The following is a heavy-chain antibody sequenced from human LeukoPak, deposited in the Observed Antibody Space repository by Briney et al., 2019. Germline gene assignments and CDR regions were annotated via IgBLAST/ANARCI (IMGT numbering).Heavy chain of an antibody. Sequence: VQPGGSLRLSCAASGFTFDDYAMHWVRQAPGKGLEWVSLISGDGGSTYYADSVKGRFTISRDNSKNSLYLQMNSLRTEDTALYYCSMLFGVVINNWFDPWGQGTLVTVSS. V-gene: IGHV3-43*02. CDR3: SMLFGVVINNWFDP. CDR1: GFTFDDYA. CDR2: ISGDGGST. J-gene: IGHJ5*02. D-gene: IGHD3-3*01.